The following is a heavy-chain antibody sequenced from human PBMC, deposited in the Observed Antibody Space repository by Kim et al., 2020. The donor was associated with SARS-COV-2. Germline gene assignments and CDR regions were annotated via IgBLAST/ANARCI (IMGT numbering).Heavy chain of an antibody. D-gene: IGHD6-19*01. V-gene: IGHV3-48*03. J-gene: IGHJ6*02. CDR3: ASFSSGWYVAAREDGMDV. CDR2: ISSSGSTI. CDR1: GFTFSSYE. Sequence: GGSLRLSCAASGFTFSSYEMNWVRQAPGKGLEWVSYISSSGSTIYYADSVKGRFTISRDNAKNSLYLQMNSLRAEDTAVYYCASFSSGWYVAAREDGMDVWGQGTTVTVSS.